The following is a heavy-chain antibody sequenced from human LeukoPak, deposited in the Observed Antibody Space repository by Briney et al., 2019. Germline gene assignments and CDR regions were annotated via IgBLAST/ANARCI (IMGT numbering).Heavy chain of an antibody. J-gene: IGHJ4*02. Sequence: SSVKVSCKASGGTFSSYAMSWVRQAPGQGLGWMGGIIPIFGTANYAQKFQGRVTITTDESTSTAYMELSSLRSEDTAVYYCARGHCSSTSCYSVDYWGQGTLVTVSS. V-gene: IGHV1-69*05. CDR2: IIPIFGTA. CDR3: ARGHCSSTSCYSVDY. D-gene: IGHD2-2*02. CDR1: GGTFSSYA.